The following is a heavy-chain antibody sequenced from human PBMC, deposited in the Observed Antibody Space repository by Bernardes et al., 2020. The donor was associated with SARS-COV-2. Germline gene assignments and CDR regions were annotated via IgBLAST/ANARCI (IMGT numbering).Heavy chain of an antibody. V-gene: IGHV4-61*01. Sequence: SETLSLTCTVSGGSVNSDTYYWAWIRQPPGKGLEWIGHISYNGSTNYNPSLMSRVTISVDTSKNQFSLKLSSVTAADTAVYYCARVQAVAGTRHFDYWGQGTLVTVSS. CDR2: ISYNGST. J-gene: IGHJ4*02. CDR1: GGSVNSDTYY. D-gene: IGHD6-19*01. CDR3: ARVQAVAGTRHFDY.